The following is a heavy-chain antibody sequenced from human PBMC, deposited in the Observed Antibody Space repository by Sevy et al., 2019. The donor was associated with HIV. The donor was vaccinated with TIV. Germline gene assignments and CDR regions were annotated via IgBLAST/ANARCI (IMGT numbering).Heavy chain of an antibody. CDR1: GDSISSYY. Sequence: SENLSLTCTVSGDSISSYYWSWIRQPPGKGLEWIGYTYYRGSTNYNPSPKSPVTISKDTSKNQGSLKLTSVTAADTAVYYCARGRPDYYYGMDVWGQGTTVTVSS. V-gene: IGHV4-59*01. J-gene: IGHJ6*02. CDR2: TYYRGST. CDR3: ARGRPDYYYGMDV.